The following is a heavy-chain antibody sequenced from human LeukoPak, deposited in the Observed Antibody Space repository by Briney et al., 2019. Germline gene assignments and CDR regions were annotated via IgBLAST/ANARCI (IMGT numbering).Heavy chain of an antibody. J-gene: IGHJ4*02. CDR1: GGSISSGGYS. CDR2: IYHSGST. CDR3: ARSPGLGYGYYFDY. D-gene: IGHD5-24*01. Sequence: SQTLSLTCAVSGGSISSGGYSWSWIRQPPGKGLECIGYIYHSGSTYYNPSLKSRVTISVDRSKNQFSLKLSSVTAADTAVYYCARSPGLGYGYYFDYWGQGTLVTVSS. V-gene: IGHV4-30-2*01.